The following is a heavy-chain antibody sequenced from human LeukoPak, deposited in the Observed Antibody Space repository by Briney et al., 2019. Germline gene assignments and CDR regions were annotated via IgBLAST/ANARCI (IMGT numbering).Heavy chain of an antibody. V-gene: IGHV3-30*18. CDR3: AKDRAAMPTHYFDY. CDR1: GFTFSSYG. D-gene: IGHD2-2*01. J-gene: IGHJ4*02. Sequence: GRSLRLSCEASGFTFSSYGMHWVRRAPGKGLEWVAVISFDGSDKYYADSVSGRFTISRDNSKNTLYVQMNSLRAEDTAVYYCAKDRAAMPTHYFDYWGQGALVTVSS. CDR2: ISFDGSDK.